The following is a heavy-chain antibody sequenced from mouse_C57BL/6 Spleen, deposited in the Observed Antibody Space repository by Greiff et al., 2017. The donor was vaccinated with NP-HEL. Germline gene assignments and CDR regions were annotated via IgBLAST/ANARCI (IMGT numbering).Heavy chain of an antibody. V-gene: IGHV1-80*01. J-gene: IGHJ2*01. CDR2: IYPGDGDT. CDR3: ASTAQADYFVY. D-gene: IGHD3-2*02. CDR1: GYAFSSYW. Sequence: QVQLKESGAELVKPGASVKISCKASGYAFSSYWMNWVKQRPGKGLEWIGQIYPGDGDTNYNGKFKGKATLTADKSSSTAYMQLSSLTSEDSAVYFCASTAQADYFVYWGQGTTLTVSS.